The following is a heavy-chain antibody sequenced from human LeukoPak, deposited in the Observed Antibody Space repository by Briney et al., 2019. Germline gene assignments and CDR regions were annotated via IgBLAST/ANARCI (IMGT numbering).Heavy chain of an antibody. D-gene: IGHD5-18*01. CDR3: ARGAQDTAMVTSFDY. J-gene: IGHJ4*02. CDR2: IYYSGST. Sequence: GSLRLSCAASGFTFSTYAMSWIRQPPGKGLEWIGYIYYSGSTNYNPSLKSRVTISVDTSKNQFSLKLSSVTAADTAVYYCARGAQDTAMVTSFDYWGQGTLVTVSS. V-gene: IGHV4-59*01. CDR1: GFTFSTYA.